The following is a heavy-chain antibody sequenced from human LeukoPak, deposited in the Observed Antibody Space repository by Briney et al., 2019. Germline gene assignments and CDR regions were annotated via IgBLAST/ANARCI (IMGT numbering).Heavy chain of an antibody. J-gene: IGHJ3*02. CDR1: GYTFTNHG. Sequence: APVKVSCKASGYTFTNHGISWVRQAPGQGLEWMGWISAYNGNTNYAQKLHGRVTMTTDTSTSTAYMELRSLRSDDTAVYYCARSGGWAYGDYDGFISFDIWGQGTMVTVSS. D-gene: IGHD4-17*01. CDR3: ARSGGWAYGDYDGFISFDI. V-gene: IGHV1-18*01. CDR2: ISAYNGNT.